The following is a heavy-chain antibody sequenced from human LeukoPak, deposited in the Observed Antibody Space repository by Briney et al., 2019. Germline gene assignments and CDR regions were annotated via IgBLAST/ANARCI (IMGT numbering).Heavy chain of an antibody. J-gene: IGHJ5*02. Sequence: SETLSLTCTVSSGSISSYYWSWIRQPAGKGLEWIGRIYTSGSTNYNPSLKSRVTMSVDTSKNQFSLKLSSVTAADTAVYYCARDRGTFGGVNVVWFDPWGQGTLVTVSS. D-gene: IGHD3-16*02. CDR2: IYTSGST. CDR3: ARDRGTFGGVNVVWFDP. V-gene: IGHV4-4*07. CDR1: SGSISSYY.